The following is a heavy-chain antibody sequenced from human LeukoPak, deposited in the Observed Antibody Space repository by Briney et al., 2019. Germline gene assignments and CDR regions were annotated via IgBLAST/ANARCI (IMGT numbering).Heavy chain of an antibody. V-gene: IGHV3-53*01. CDR3: ARDYTNYYGSSRFDY. D-gene: IGHD3-10*01. CDR2: IYADGST. CDR1: GFTFSSYW. J-gene: IGHJ4*02. Sequence: GGSLRLSCAASGFTFSSYWMSWVRQAPGKGLEWVSVIYADGSTFYADSVKGRFTISRDNLKNTMYFQMNNLRADDTAVYYCARDYTNYYGSSRFDYWGQGILVIVSS.